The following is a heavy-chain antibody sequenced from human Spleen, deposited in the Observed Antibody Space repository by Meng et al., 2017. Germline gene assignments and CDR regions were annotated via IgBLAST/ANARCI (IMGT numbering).Heavy chain of an antibody. D-gene: IGHD2/OR15-2a*01. CDR1: GLPFTDLY. CDR3: ARDTSTSLDY. CDR2: ITNTPNRYPT. V-gene: IGHV3-72*01. Sequence: EVQLGESGGGLVQPGGSQRLSCAASGLPFTDLYMEWVRQAPGKGLEWVGRITNTPNRYPTNYAASVKGRFTISRDDSKNSLYLEMNSLKIEDTAVYYCARDTSTSLDYWGQGALVTVSS. J-gene: IGHJ4*02.